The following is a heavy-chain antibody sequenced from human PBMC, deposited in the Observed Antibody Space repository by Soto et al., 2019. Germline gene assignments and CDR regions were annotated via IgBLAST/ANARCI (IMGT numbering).Heavy chain of an antibody. V-gene: IGHV3-30*18. Sequence: QVQLVESGGGVVQPGRSLKLSCAASGFTFSNYAIHWVRQAPGKGLEWVAVIASDGKDKRYADSAKGRFTISRDNSKNTVYLQMNSLRGEDTAEYYCAKDGAIGAADYFFDYWGQGSLVTVSS. D-gene: IGHD6-13*01. CDR3: AKDGAIGAADYFFDY. J-gene: IGHJ4*02. CDR2: IASDGKDK. CDR1: GFTFSNYA.